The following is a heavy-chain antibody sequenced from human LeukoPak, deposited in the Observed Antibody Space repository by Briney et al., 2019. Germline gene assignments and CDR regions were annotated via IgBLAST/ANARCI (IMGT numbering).Heavy chain of an antibody. CDR2: ISYDGSNK. J-gene: IGHJ4*02. Sequence: GGSLRLSCAASGFTFSSYGMHWVRQAPGKGLEWVAVISYDGSNKYYADSVKGRFTISRDNSKNTLYLQMNSLRAEDTAVYYCARDCYLLICYYFDYWGQGTLVTVSS. CDR3: ARDCYLLICYYFDY. CDR1: GFTFSSYG. V-gene: IGHV3-30*19. D-gene: IGHD2-15*01.